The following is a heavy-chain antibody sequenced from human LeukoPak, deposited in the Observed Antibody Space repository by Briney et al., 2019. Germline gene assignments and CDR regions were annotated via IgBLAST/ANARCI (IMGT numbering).Heavy chain of an antibody. CDR1: GGSISSYY. V-gene: IGHV4-59*01. CDR3: AREPGYCSGGSCYSLEFDP. J-gene: IGHJ5*02. D-gene: IGHD2-15*01. Sequence: PSETLSLTCTVSGGSISSYYWSWIRQPPGKGLEWIGYIYYSGSTNYNPSLKSRVTISVDTSKNQFSLKLSSVTAADTAVYYCAREPGYCSGGSCYSLEFDPWGQGTLVTVSS. CDR2: IYYSGST.